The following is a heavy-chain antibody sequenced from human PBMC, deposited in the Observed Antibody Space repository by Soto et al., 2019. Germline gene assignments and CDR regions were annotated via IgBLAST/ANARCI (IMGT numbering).Heavy chain of an antibody. D-gene: IGHD1-20*01. CDR1: GGSISSYY. CDR3: ARRYGIAFDI. V-gene: IGHV4-59*08. Sequence: SETLSLTCTVSGGSISSYYWCWIRQPPGKGLEWIGYIYYSGSTNYNPSLKSRVTISVDTSKNQFSLKMSSVTAADTAVYYCARRYGIAFDIWGQGTMVTVSS. J-gene: IGHJ3*02. CDR2: IYYSGST.